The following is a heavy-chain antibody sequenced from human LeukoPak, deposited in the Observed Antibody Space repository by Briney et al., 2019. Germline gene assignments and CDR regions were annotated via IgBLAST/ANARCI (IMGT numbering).Heavy chain of an antibody. J-gene: IGHJ4*02. V-gene: IGHV4-59*01. D-gene: IGHD3-10*01. Sequence: SETLSLTCSVSGGSTSGYYWSWIRQPPGKGLEWIGYIYYSGSTNYNPSLKSRVTISVDTSKNQFSLKLTSVTAADTAVYYCARDETTHSNSGSYFSDWGQGTLVTVSS. CDR2: IYYSGST. CDR1: GGSTSGYY. CDR3: ARDETTHSNSGSYFSD.